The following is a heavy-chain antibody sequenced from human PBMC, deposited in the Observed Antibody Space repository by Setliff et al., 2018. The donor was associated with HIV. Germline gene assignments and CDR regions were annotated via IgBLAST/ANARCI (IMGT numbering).Heavy chain of an antibody. CDR3: ARGYCSVGSCYSVDFDY. J-gene: IGHJ4*02. D-gene: IGHD2-15*01. CDR2: IIPMFGTA. CDR1: GGTFSSFA. V-gene: IGHV1-69*13. Sequence: SVEVSCKASGGTFSSFAIHWVRQAPGQGLEWMGGIIPMFGTANYAQKFHGRVTITADESTNTAYMELSSLGSEDTAVYYCARGYCSVGSCYSVDFDYWGQGTLVTVSS.